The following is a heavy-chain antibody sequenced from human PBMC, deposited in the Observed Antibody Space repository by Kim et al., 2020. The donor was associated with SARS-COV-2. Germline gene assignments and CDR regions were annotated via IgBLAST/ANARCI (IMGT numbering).Heavy chain of an antibody. D-gene: IGHD6-13*01. Sequence: ASVKVSCKASGYTFTSYDMHWVRQAPGQGLEWMGIINPSGGSTSYAQKFQGRVTMTRDASTSTVYMELSSLRSEDTAVYYCAREREQQLGYWGQGTLVTVSS. CDR3: AREREQQLGY. CDR1: GYTFTSYD. J-gene: IGHJ4*02. CDR2: INPSGGST. V-gene: IGHV1-46*01.